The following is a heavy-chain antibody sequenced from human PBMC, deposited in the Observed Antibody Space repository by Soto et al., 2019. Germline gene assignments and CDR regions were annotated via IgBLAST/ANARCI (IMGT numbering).Heavy chain of an antibody. V-gene: IGHV6-1*01. Sequence: PSQTLSLTCAISGDSVSSNSAAWNWIRQSPSRGLEWLGRTYYRSKWYNDYAVSVKSRITINPDTSKNQFSLQLNSVTPDDTAVFYCAKAAPPYSYCGMDVWGQGTRVTVS. J-gene: IGHJ6*02. D-gene: IGHD2-21*01. CDR2: TYYRSKWYN. CDR3: AKAAPPYSYCGMDV. CDR1: GDSVSSNSAA.